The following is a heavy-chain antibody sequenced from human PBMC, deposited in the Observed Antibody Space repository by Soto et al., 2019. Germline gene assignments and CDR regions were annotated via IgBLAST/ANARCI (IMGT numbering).Heavy chain of an antibody. Sequence: SLRLSCAASGFTFSSYGMHWVRQAPGKGLEWVAVIWYDGSNKYYADSVKGRFTISRDNSKNTLYLQMNSLRAEDTAVYYCARDFHDFWSGYYEVSDYYYGMDVWGQGTTVTVSS. D-gene: IGHD3-3*01. CDR3: ARDFHDFWSGYYEVSDYYYGMDV. CDR1: GFTFSSYG. J-gene: IGHJ6*02. V-gene: IGHV3-33*01. CDR2: IWYDGSNK.